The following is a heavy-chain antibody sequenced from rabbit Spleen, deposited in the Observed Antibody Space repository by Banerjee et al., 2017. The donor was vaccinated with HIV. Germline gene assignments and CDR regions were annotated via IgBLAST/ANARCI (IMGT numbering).Heavy chain of an antibody. CDR2: IVPIFGVT. D-gene: IGHD4-1*01. J-gene: IGHJ4*01. Sequence: QSLEESGGDLVKPGASLTLTCTASRFSFSSSYYMCWVRQAPGKGLEWIGYIVPIFGVTYYANWVNGRFTISSHNAQNTLYLQLNSLTAADTATYFCARDLAGVIGWNFNLWGQGTLVTVS. V-gene: IGHV1S40*01. CDR1: RFSFSSSYY. CDR3: ARDLAGVIGWNFNL.